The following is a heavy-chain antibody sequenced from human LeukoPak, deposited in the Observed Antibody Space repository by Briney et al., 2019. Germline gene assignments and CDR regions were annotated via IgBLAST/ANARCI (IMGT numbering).Heavy chain of an antibody. CDR2: IRGSGGST. V-gene: IGHV3-23*01. Sequence: VGSLRLSCAASGSTFSSLAMRWDRQAPGKGLDRAAAIRGSGGSTSYADCGKGRFTISRDNSKATLYLQMNSVSAEDSAVYYCASFGEAVGVDYWGQGTLVTVSS. CDR1: GSTFSSLA. CDR3: ASFGEAVGVDY. J-gene: IGHJ4*02. D-gene: IGHD6-19*01.